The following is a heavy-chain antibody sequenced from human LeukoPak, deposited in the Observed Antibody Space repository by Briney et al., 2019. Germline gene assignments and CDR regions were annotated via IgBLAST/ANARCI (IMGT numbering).Heavy chain of an antibody. Sequence: SETLSLTCTVSGGSISSYYWSWIRQPPGKGLEWIGYIYYSGSTNYNPSLKGRVTISVDTSKNQFSLKLSSVTAADTAVYYCAREMAGIDYWGQGTLVTVSS. D-gene: IGHD6-19*01. CDR1: GGSISSYY. CDR3: AREMAGIDY. CDR2: IYYSGST. V-gene: IGHV4-59*01. J-gene: IGHJ4*02.